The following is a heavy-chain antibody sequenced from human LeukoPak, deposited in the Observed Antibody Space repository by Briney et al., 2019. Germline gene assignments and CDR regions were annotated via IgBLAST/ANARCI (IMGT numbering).Heavy chain of an antibody. CDR1: GGSFSGYY. CDR3: ARGVVGTTGTSHFDY. D-gene: IGHD1-1*01. CDR2: INHSGST. V-gene: IGHV4-34*01. Sequence: SETLSLTCAVYGGSFSGYYWSWIRQPPGKGLEWIGEINHSGSTNYNPSLKSRVTISVDTSKNQFSLKLSPVTAADTAVYYCARGVVGTTGTSHFDYWGQGTLVTVSS. J-gene: IGHJ4*02.